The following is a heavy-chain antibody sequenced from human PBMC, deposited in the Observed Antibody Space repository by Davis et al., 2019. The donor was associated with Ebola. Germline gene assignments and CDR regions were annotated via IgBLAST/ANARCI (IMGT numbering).Heavy chain of an antibody. J-gene: IGHJ4*02. CDR2: IGGSGSPI. V-gene: IGHV3-48*03. CDR1: GFNFNRFE. CDR3: ARETGVGY. D-gene: IGHD1-26*01. Sequence: GGSLRLSCVASGFNFNRFELNWVRQAPGKGLEWVSYIGGSGSPIYYADSVRGRFTISRDNAKNSLYLQMNSLRAEDTAVYYCARETGVGYWGQGTLVTVSS.